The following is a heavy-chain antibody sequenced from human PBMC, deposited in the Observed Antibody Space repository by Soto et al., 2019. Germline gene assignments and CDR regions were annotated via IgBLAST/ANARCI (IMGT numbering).Heavy chain of an antibody. CDR2: ISAYNGNT. V-gene: IGHV1-18*01. J-gene: IGHJ6*02. Sequence: ASVKVSCKASGNTFTSYGISWVRQAPGQGLEWMGWISAYNGNTNYAQKLQGRVTMTTDTSTSTAYMELRSLRSDDTAVYYCARRTTVVAWKYYYYGMDVWGQGTTVTVSS. CDR3: ARRTTVVAWKYYYYGMDV. CDR1: GNTFTSYG. D-gene: IGHD4-17*01.